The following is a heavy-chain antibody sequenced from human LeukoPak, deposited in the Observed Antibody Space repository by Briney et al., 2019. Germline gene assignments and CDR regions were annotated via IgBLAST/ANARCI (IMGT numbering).Heavy chain of an antibody. Sequence: PGGSLRLSCAASGFTFSSYEMNWVRQAPGKGLEWVSYISSSGSTIYYADSVKGRFTISRDNAENSLYLQMNSLRAEDTAVYYCARDRQLLWAYYFDYWGQGTLVTVSS. CDR2: ISSSGSTI. CDR3: ARDRQLLWAYYFDY. D-gene: IGHD2-2*01. V-gene: IGHV3-48*03. J-gene: IGHJ4*02. CDR1: GFTFSSYE.